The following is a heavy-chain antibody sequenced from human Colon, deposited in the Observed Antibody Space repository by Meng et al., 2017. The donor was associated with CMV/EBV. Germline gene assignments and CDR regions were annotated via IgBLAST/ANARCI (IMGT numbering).Heavy chain of an antibody. CDR3: ARLWPYYYDSSNYYYYGMDV. CDR1: GGSITQNY. D-gene: IGHD3-22*01. V-gene: IGHV4-59*01. J-gene: IGHJ6*02. CDR2: TYYSGST. Sequence: SQTLSLTCAVSGGSITQNYWSWIRQPPGKGLEWIGYTYYSGSTNYNPSLKSRVTISVDPSKNQFSLNLTSVTAADTAVYYCARLWPYYYDSSNYYYYGMDVWGQGTTVTVSS.